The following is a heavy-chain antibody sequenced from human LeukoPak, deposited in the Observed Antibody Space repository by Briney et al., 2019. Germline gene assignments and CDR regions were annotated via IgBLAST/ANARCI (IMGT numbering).Heavy chain of an antibody. V-gene: IGHV3-23*01. D-gene: IGHD1-7*01. CDR1: GFTFSSYA. Sequence: PGGSLRPSCAASGFTFSSYAMSWVRQAPGKGPEWVSAISGSGGSTYYADSVKGRFTISRDNSKNTLYLQMNSLRAEDTAVYYCAKGARNWNYPYYYYGMDVWGQGTTVTVSS. CDR3: AKGARNWNYPYYYYGMDV. J-gene: IGHJ6*02. CDR2: ISGSGGST.